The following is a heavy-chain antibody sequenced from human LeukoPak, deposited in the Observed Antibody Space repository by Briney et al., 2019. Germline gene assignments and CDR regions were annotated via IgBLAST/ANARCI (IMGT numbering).Heavy chain of an antibody. CDR2: FIPILGIA. CDR1: GGTFSSYA. CDR3: ARADYDILGGRQGYYYGMDV. D-gene: IGHD3-9*01. Sequence: SVKVSCRASGGTFSSYAISWGRQAPGQGREWMGRFIPILGIANYAQKFQGRVTITPDKSTSTAYIELSSLRTEDTAVYYCARADYDILGGRQGYYYGMDVWGQGTTVTVSS. J-gene: IGHJ6*02. V-gene: IGHV1-69*04.